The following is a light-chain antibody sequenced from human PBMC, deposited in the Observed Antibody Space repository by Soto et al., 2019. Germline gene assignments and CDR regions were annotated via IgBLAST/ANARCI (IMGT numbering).Light chain of an antibody. Sequence: EIVLTQSPATLSLSPGERATLSCRASQSVSSYLAWYQQKPGQAPRLLIYDASNRATGIPARFSGSGSGTDFTLTISCLEPEDFAVYYCQQRSNWPPTTFSQGTRLVMK. V-gene: IGKV3-11*01. CDR3: QQRSNWPPTT. CDR2: DAS. CDR1: QSVSSY. J-gene: IGKJ5*01.